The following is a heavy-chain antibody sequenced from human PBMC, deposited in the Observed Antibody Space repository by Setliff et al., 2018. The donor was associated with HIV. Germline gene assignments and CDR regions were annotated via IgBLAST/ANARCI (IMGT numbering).Heavy chain of an antibody. Sequence: PSETLSLTCAVYGGSFSGYCWSWIRQPPGKGLEWIGEIQHSGSINYNPSLKSRVTISVDTYNNQFSLNMNSVNAADTAVYYCARGYASGYDAYGYWGQGTLVTVSS. V-gene: IGHV4-34*01. CDR2: IQHSGSI. J-gene: IGHJ4*02. CDR3: ARGYASGYDAYGY. D-gene: IGHD5-12*01. CDR1: GGSFSGYC.